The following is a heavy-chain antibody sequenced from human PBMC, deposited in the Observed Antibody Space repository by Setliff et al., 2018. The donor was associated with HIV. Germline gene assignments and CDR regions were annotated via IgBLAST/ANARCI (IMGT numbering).Heavy chain of an antibody. V-gene: IGHV5-51*01. D-gene: IGHD1-26*01. CDR2: IYPGDSDT. CDR3: ARVIVGASDAFDI. Sequence: ESLKISCKGSGYSFTGYWIDWVRQMPGKGLEWMGVIYPGDSDTRYSPSFQGQVTISVDKSISTAYLQWSSLRASDIAMYYCARVIVGASDAFDIWGQGTMVTVSS. J-gene: IGHJ3*02. CDR1: GYSFTGYW.